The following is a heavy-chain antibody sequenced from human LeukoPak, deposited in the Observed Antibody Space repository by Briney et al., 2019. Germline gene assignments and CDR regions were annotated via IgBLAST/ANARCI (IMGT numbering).Heavy chain of an antibody. CDR1: GYTLTELS. D-gene: IGHD3-10*01. J-gene: IGHJ4*02. Sequence: ASVTVSCKVSGYTLTELSMHWVRQAPGKGLEWMGGFDPEDGETIYAQKFQGRVIMTEDTSTDTAYMELSSLRSEDTAVYYCATFDRMVLTLDYWGQGTLVTVSS. CDR2: FDPEDGET. CDR3: ATFDRMVLTLDY. V-gene: IGHV1-24*01.